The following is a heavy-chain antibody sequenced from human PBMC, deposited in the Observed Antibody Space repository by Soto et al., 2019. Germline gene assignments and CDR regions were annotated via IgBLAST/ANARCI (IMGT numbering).Heavy chain of an antibody. CDR2: FDPEDGET. Sequence: QAQLVQSGAEVKKPGASVKVSGKVSGYTLTELSMHWVRQAPGKGLEWMGGFDPEDGETIYAQKFQGRVTMTEDTSTDTAYMELSSLRSEDTALYYCATGPLTTMIVVSDAFDIWGQGTMVTVSS. D-gene: IGHD3-22*01. CDR1: GYTLTELS. J-gene: IGHJ3*02. CDR3: ATGPLTTMIVVSDAFDI. V-gene: IGHV1-24*01.